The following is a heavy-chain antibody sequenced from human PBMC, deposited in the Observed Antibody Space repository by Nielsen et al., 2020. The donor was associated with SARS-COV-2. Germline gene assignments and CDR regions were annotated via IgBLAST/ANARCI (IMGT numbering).Heavy chain of an antibody. D-gene: IGHD3-10*01. V-gene: IGHV7-4-1*02. CDR1: GYTFTSYD. Sequence: ASVKVSCKASGYTFTSYDINWVRQAPGQGLEWMGRINTNTGNPTHAQGFTGRFVFSVDTSVSTAYLQISSLKAEDTAVYYCARARLITMVRGFAYWGQGSLVTVSS. CDR2: INTNTGNP. J-gene: IGHJ4*02. CDR3: ARARLITMVRGFAY.